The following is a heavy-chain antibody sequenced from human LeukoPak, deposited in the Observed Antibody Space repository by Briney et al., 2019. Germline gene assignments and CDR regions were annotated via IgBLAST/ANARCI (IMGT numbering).Heavy chain of an antibody. CDR3: ARAWYGDLSYYFDY. CDR2: IYHSGST. Sequence: SETLSLTCTVSSYSISSGYYWGWIRQPPGKGLEWIGSIYHSGSTYYNPSLKSRVTISVDTSKNQFSLKLGSVTAADTAVYYCARAWYGDLSYYFDYWGQGTLVTVSS. J-gene: IGHJ4*02. V-gene: IGHV4-38-2*02. D-gene: IGHD4-17*01. CDR1: SYSISSGYY.